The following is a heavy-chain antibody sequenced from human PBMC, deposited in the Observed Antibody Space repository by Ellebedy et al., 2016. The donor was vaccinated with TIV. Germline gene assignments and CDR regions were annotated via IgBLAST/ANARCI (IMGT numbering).Heavy chain of an antibody. Sequence: AASVKVSCKASGYTLMSYGICWVRQAPGQGLEWMGWVSPYDGNTNYAQKLQGRVTMTTDTSTSTAYMELRSLRSDDTAVYYCARGLTTGNEYNWFDPWGQGTLVTVSS. CDR1: GYTLMSYG. CDR3: ARGLTTGNEYNWFDP. D-gene: IGHD1-1*01. V-gene: IGHV1-18*01. J-gene: IGHJ5*02. CDR2: VSPYDGNT.